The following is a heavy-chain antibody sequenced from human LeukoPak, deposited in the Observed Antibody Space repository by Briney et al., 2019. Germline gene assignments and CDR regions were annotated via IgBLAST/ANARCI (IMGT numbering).Heavy chain of an antibody. CDR3: ARSQGGERHFDY. CDR1: GFTFSSYA. J-gene: IGHJ4*02. CDR2: ISYDGSNK. V-gene: IGHV3-30-3*01. D-gene: IGHD3-16*01. Sequence: GGSLRLSSAASGFTFSSYAMHWVRQAPGKGLEWVAVISYDGSNKYYADFVKGRFTISRDNSKNTLYLQMNSLRAEDTAVYYCARSQGGERHFDYWGQGTLVTVSS.